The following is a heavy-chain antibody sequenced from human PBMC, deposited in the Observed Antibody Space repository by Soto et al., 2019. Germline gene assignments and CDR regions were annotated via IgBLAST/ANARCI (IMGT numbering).Heavy chain of an antibody. D-gene: IGHD3-3*01. V-gene: IGHV1-18*04. J-gene: IGHJ4*02. Sequence: QVQLVQSGAEVRKPGASVKVSCKSSGYTFTAYGLSWVRQAPGQGLEWMGWISGNNVATKYAQRFQGRVTMTTDTSTSTAYMELRSLRSDDTAVYYCARRMGRFLQWLFDYWGQGTLVTVSS. CDR1: GYTFTAYG. CDR3: ARRMGRFLQWLFDY. CDR2: ISGNNVAT.